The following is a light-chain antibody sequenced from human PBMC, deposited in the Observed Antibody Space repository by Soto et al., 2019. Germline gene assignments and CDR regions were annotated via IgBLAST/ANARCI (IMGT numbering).Light chain of an antibody. CDR2: GAS. CDR1: QSVGTN. J-gene: IGKJ4*01. CDR3: QQYNKWPPLT. Sequence: EVVMTQSPATQSVSPGERATLSCRASQSVGTNLAWYQQKPGQAPRLLIYGASTSSTGIPARFSGSGSGIEFTLTISSLPSEDLAVYYCQQYNKWPPLTFGGGSKVEIK. V-gene: IGKV3-15*01.